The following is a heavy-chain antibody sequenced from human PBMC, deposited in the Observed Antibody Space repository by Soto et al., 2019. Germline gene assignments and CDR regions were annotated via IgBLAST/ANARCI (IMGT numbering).Heavy chain of an antibody. CDR3: ARGYDTALAPIF. Sequence: PSETLSLTCAVYGGSFSSYHWSWIRQTPGKGLEWIGEINHLTTTNYNPSLKSRVIISLDTPKNLFSLKLSSVTAADTAVYYCARGYDTALAPIFWGQGILVTVSS. D-gene: IGHD5-18*01. J-gene: IGHJ4*02. V-gene: IGHV4-34*01. CDR2: INHLTTT. CDR1: GGSFSSYH.